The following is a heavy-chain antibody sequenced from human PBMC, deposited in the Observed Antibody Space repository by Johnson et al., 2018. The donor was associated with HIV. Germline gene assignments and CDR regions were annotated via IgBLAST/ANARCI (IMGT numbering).Heavy chain of an antibody. J-gene: IGHJ3*01. V-gene: IGHV3-53*01. CDR2: IYSGGST. D-gene: IGHD6-19*01. CDR1: GFTVSSNY. CDR3: AREPGYSSGPDAFDL. Sequence: QLVESGGGLIQPGGSLRLSCAASGFTVSSNYMSWVRQAPGKGLEWVSVIYSGGSTYYADSVKGRFTISRDNSKNTLYLQMNSLRAEDTAVYYCAREPGYSSGPDAFDLWGQGTMVTVSS.